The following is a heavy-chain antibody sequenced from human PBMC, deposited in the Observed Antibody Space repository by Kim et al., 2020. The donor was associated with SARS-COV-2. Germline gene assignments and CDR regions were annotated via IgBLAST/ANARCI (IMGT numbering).Heavy chain of an antibody. J-gene: IGHJ6*02. D-gene: IGHD3-10*01. CDR3: AKMIERFGEILPRGMDV. Sequence: GGSLRLSCAASGFTFSSYAMSWVRQAPGKGLEWVSAISGSGGSTYYADSVKGRFTISRDNSKNTLYLQMNSLRAEDTAVYYCAKMIERFGEILPRGMDVWGQGTTVTVSS. CDR2: ISGSGGST. V-gene: IGHV3-23*01. CDR1: GFTFSSYA.